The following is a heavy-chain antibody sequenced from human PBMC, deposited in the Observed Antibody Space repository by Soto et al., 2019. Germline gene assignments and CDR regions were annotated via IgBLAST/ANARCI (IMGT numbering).Heavy chain of an antibody. CDR2: ISGSGGST. D-gene: IGHD2-15*01. V-gene: IGHV3-23*01. Sequence: EVQLLESGGGLVQPGGSLRLACAASGFTFSSYAMSWVRQAPGKGLEWVSAISGSGGSTYYADSVKGRFTISRDNSKNTLYLQMNSLRAEDTAVYYCAKVRVRSCSAFDIWGQGTMVTVSS. CDR1: GFTFSSYA. J-gene: IGHJ3*02. CDR3: AKVRVRSCSAFDI.